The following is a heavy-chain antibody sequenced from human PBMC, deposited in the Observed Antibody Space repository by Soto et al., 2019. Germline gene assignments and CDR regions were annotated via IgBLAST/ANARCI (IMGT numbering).Heavy chain of an antibody. D-gene: IGHD1-7*01. Sequence: EVQLVESGGGLVQPGGSLRLSCAASGFSFSTYGMAWVRQAPGKGLEWVANIDQGGGEKYYVDSVRGRFTSSRDNAKDPLYMPMTRLRAEDTAIYYCARGGTWFDPWGQGTLVSVSS. CDR1: GFSFSTYG. CDR3: ARGGTWFDP. V-gene: IGHV3-7*05. J-gene: IGHJ5*02. CDR2: IDQGGGEK.